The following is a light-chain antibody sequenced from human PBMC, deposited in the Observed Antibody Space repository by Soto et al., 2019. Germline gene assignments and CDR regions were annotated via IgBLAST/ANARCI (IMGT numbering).Light chain of an antibody. CDR1: QTISTW. CDR3: QQYTNTNNPWM. V-gene: IGKV1-5*01. J-gene: IGKJ1*01. CDR2: DAS. Sequence: DIQVTQSPPTLSASVGDRVTITCRASQTISTWMAWYQQKPGKAPKLLVYDASTLQSGVASRFSGSGSGTEFTRIISGLLPDDSATYYCQQYTNTNNPWMFGQGTKVEI.